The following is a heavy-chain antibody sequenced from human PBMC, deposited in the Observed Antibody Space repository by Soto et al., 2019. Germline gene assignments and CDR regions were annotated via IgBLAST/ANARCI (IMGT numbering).Heavy chain of an antibody. D-gene: IGHD2-15*01. CDR1: GGSISSSSYY. CDR2: IYYSGST. J-gene: IGHJ5*02. Sequence: PSETLSLTCTVSGGSISSSSYYWGWIRQPPGKGLGWIGSIYYSGSTYYNPSLKSRVTISVDTSKNQFSLKLSSVTAADTAVYYCARRREHPLYYCSGGSCYSRWFDPWGQGTLVTVSS. V-gene: IGHV4-39*01. CDR3: ARRREHPLYYCSGGSCYSRWFDP.